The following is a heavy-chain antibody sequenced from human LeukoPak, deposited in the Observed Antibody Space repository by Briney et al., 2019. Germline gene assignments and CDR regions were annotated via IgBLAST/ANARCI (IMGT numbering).Heavy chain of an antibody. CDR2: INPNSGGT. D-gene: IGHD6-19*01. CDR3: ARGLQENLAWLTAFSAFDI. V-gene: IGHV1-2*02. J-gene: IGHJ3*02. CDR1: GYTFTGYY. Sequence: ASVKVSCKASGYTFTGYYMHWVRQAPGQGLEWMGWINPNSGGTNYAQKVQGRVTMTTDTSTSTAYMELRSLRSDDTAVYYCARGLQENLAWLTAFSAFDIWGQGTMVTVSS.